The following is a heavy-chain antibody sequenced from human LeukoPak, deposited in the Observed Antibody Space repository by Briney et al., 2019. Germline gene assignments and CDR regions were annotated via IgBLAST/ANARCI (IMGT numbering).Heavy chain of an antibody. CDR3: ARDAPPMSLDY. Sequence: PSETLSLTCTVSGGSISSGGYYWSWIRQHPGKGLEWIGYIYYSGSTYYNPSLKSRVTISVDTSKNQFSLKLSSVTAADTAVYYCARDAPPMSLDYWGQGTLVTVSS. D-gene: IGHD3-10*02. J-gene: IGHJ4*02. CDR1: GGSISSGGYY. CDR2: IYYSGST. V-gene: IGHV4-31*03.